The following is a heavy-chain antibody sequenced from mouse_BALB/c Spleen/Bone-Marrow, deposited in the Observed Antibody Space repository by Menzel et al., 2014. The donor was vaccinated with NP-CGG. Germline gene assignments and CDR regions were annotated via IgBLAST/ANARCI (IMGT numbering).Heavy chain of an antibody. CDR1: GFNIKDTY. CDR3: AAYYYGSSYGSAY. Sequence: EVKLQESGAELVKPGASVKLSCTASGFNIKDTYMHWVKQRPEQGLEWIGRIDPANGNTKYDPKFQGKATITADTSSNTAYLQLSSLTSEDTAVYYCAAYYYGSSYGSAYWGQGTLVTVSA. J-gene: IGHJ3*01. CDR2: IDPANGNT. V-gene: IGHV14-3*02. D-gene: IGHD1-1*01.